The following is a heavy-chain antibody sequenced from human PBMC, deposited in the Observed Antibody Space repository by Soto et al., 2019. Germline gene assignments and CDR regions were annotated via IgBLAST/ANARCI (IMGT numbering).Heavy chain of an antibody. D-gene: IGHD3-22*01. CDR3: ARAPPYYYDSSGYRRTRGAEYFQH. CDR1: GFTVSSNY. Sequence: EVQLVETGGGLIQPGGSLRLSCAASGFTVSSNYMSWVRQAPGKGLEWVSVIYSGGSTYYADSVKGRFTISRDNSKNTLYLQMNSLRAEDTAVYYCARAPPYYYDSSGYRRTRGAEYFQHWGQGTLVTVSS. V-gene: IGHV3-53*02. CDR2: IYSGGST. J-gene: IGHJ1*01.